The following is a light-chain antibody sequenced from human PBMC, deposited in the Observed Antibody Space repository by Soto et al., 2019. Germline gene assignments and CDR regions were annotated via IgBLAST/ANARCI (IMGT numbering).Light chain of an antibody. J-gene: IGKJ4*01. CDR3: QQRSNWPPLI. Sequence: EIVLTQSPATLSLSPGERATLSCRASQSVSIYLAWYQQKPGQAPRLLIYDASNRATGIPARFSGSGSGTDFTLTISSLEPEVFAVYYCQQRSNWPPLIFGGGTKVEIK. CDR2: DAS. V-gene: IGKV3-11*01. CDR1: QSVSIY.